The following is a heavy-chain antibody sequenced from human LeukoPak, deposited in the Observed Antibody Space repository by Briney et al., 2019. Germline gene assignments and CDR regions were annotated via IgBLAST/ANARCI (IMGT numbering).Heavy chain of an antibody. CDR1: GVSISSYY. J-gene: IGHJ4*02. V-gene: IGHV4-59*01. CDR2: IYYSGST. CDR3: ARDLVFH. Sequence: PSETLSLTCTVSGVSISSYYWSWLRQPPGKGLEWIGYIYYSGSTNYNPSLKSRVTISVDTSTNQFSLKLSSVTAADTAVYYCARDLVFHWGQGTLVTVSS.